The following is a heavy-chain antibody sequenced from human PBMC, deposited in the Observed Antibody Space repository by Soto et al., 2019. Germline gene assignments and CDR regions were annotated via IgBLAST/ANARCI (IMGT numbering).Heavy chain of an antibody. J-gene: IGHJ6*02. CDR1: GFRFSEYG. CDR2: VSHGGIDN. CDR3: ARDVPPEEGAYGYLMDG. D-gene: IGHD5-18*01. Sequence: QERLVESGGGIVQPGGSLRLSCAASGFRFSEYGLHWVRQAPGKGLEWVSLVSHGGIDNSYANSVKGRFTLSRDNSRNMVYLQMSGLIVEDTAVYYCARDVPPEEGAYGYLMDGWGQGTMGTVSS. V-gene: IGHV3-30-3*01.